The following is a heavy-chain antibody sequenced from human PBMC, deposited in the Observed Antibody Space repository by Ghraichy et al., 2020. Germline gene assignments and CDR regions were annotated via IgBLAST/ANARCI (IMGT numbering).Heavy chain of an antibody. CDR2: ISSNGGST. J-gene: IGHJ6*02. CDR3: VKDGIAARPRYYGMDV. Sequence: GGSLRLSCSASGFTFSSYAMHWVRQAPGKGLEYVSAISSNGGSTYYADSVKGRFTISRDNSKNTLYLQMSSLRAEDTAVYYWVKDGIAARPRYYGMDVWGQGTTVTVSS. V-gene: IGHV3-64D*06. CDR1: GFTFSSYA. D-gene: IGHD6-6*01.